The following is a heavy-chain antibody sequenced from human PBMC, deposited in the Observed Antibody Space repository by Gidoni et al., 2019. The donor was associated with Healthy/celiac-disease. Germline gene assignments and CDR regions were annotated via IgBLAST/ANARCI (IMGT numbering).Heavy chain of an antibody. CDR2: IKSKTDGGTT. CDR3: TTDWIFHDYGDYSDVDV. J-gene: IGHJ6*02. CDR1: GFTFSNAW. Sequence: EVQLVESGGGLVKPGGSLRLSCAASGFTFSNAWMSWVRQAPGKGLEWVGRIKSKTDGGTTDYAAPVKGRFTISRDDSKNTRYLKMNSLKTEDTAVYYCTTDWIFHDYGDYSDVDVWGQGTTVTVSS. V-gene: IGHV3-15*01. D-gene: IGHD4-17*01.